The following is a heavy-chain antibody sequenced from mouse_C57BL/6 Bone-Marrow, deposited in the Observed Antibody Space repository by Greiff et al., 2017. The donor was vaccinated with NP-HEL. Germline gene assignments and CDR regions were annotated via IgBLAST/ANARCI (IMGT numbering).Heavy chain of an antibody. D-gene: IGHD1-1*01. CDR1: GFTITDDY. CDR2: IDPENGDT. Sequence: VQLQQSGAELVRPGASVKLSCTASGFTITDDYMHWVKQRPEQGLEWIGWIDPENGDTDYASKFQGKATMTADTSSNTAYLQLSSLTSEDTAVYDCAAPYCYGSIPFAYGGQGTLVTVSA. J-gene: IGHJ3*01. CDR3: AAPYCYGSIPFAY. V-gene: IGHV14-4*01.